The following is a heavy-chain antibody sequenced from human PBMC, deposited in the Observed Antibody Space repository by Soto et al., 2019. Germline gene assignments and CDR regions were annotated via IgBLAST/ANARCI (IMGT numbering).Heavy chain of an antibody. Sequence: QVQLQESGPGLVKPSGTLSLTCAVSGVSISSSQWWSWVRQPPGRGLEWIGEIYHDEHTNYNPSLRSRLTMSLDKSKNQVSLKLSSVTAADTATYYCGSTKDFFYGVDVWGQGTTVTVSS. J-gene: IGHJ6*02. CDR2: IYHDEHT. V-gene: IGHV4-4*02. CDR1: GVSISSSQW. CDR3: GSTKDFFYGVDV. D-gene: IGHD3-3*01.